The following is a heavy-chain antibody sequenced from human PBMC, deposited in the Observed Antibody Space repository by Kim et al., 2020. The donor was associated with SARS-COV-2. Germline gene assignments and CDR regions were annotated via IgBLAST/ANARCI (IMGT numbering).Heavy chain of an antibody. V-gene: IGHV5-51*01. J-gene: IGHJ4*02. Sequence: SDTRYSPSFRAQVTISADKSISTAYLQWSSLKASDTAMYYCARHTILPDYWGQGTLVTVSS. CDR2: SDT. D-gene: IGHD3-9*01. CDR3: ARHTILPDY.